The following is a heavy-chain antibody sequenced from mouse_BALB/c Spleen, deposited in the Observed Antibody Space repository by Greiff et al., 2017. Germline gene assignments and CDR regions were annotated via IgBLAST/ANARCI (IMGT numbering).Heavy chain of an antibody. J-gene: IGHJ4*01. CDR2: IRLKSDNYAT. CDR1: GFTFSSYW. V-gene: IGHV6-6*02. D-gene: IGHD2-4*01. Sequence: EVKLVESGGGLVQPGGSMKLSCVASGFTFSSYWMSWVRQSPEKGLEWVAEIRLKSDNYATHYAESVKGKFTISRDDSKSRLYLQMNSLRAEDTGIYYCTYYDYSYAMDYWGQGTSVTVSS. CDR3: TYYDYSYAMDY.